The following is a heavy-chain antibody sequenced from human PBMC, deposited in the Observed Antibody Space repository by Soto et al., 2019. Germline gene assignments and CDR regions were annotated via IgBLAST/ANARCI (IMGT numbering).Heavy chain of an antibody. J-gene: IGHJ6*02. CDR1: GFTFINAW. Sequence: EVQLVESGGGLVKPGGSLTLSCAASGFTFINAWMNWVRQAPGKGLEWVGPIKTKTHGETTDYAAPVKGRFTISRDDSKYTLYLKMSRLKADDTAVYYCTTGSVEGVWGQGTTVTVSS. V-gene: IGHV3-15*07. CDR3: TTGSVEGV. CDR2: IKTKTHGETT. D-gene: IGHD2-15*01.